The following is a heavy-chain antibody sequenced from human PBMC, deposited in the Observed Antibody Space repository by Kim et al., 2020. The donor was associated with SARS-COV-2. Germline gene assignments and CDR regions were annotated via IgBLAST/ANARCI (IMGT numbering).Heavy chain of an antibody. Sequence: SETLSLTCTVSGGSISSYYWSWIRQPPGKGLEWIGYIYYSGSTNYNPSLKSRVTISVDTSKNQFSLKLSSVTAADTAVYYCARDSSHRGWFDPWGQGTLV. CDR1: GGSISSYY. J-gene: IGHJ5*02. D-gene: IGHD2-21*01. CDR2: IYYSGST. CDR3: ARDSSHRGWFDP. V-gene: IGHV4-59*01.